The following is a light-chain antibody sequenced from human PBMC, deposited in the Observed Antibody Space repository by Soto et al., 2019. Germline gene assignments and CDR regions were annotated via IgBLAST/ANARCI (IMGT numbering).Light chain of an antibody. CDR2: AAS. CDR3: QQSYSTPIT. V-gene: IGKV1-12*01. Sequence: DIQMTQTPSSVSASVGDRVTITCRASQGTGSWLAWYQQRPGKAPKLLIYAASTLQSGVPPRFSGSGSGTDFTLTISRLQPEDFATYYCQQSYSTPITFGHGTRLENK. J-gene: IGKJ5*01. CDR1: QGTGSW.